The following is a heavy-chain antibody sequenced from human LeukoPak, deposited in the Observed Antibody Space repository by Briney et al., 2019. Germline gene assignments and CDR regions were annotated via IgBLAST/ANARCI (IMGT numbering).Heavy chain of an antibody. D-gene: IGHD6-6*01. CDR1: GFTVSSNY. Sequence: GGSLRLSCAASGFTVSSNYMSWIRQAPGKGLEWVSVIYSGGSTYYADSVKGRFTISRDNSKNTLYPQMNSLRAEDTAVYYCARTTYSSSYYYYYYMDVWGKGTTVTVSS. J-gene: IGHJ6*03. V-gene: IGHV3-66*02. CDR2: IYSGGST. CDR3: ARTTYSSSYYYYYYMDV.